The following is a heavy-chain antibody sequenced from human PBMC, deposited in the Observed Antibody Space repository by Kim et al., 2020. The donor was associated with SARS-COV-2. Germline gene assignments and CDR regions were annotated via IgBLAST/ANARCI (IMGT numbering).Heavy chain of an antibody. CDR3: AKAQWIQLWLGFDY. Sequence: ADTGKGRFTNSRDNSKNTLYLQMNSLRAEDKAVYYCAKAQWIQLWLGFDYWGQGTLVTVSS. J-gene: IGHJ4*02. D-gene: IGHD5-18*01. V-gene: IGHV3-30*02.